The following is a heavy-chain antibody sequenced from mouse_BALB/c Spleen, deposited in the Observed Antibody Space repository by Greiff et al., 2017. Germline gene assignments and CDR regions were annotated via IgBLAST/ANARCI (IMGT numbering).Heavy chain of an antibody. J-gene: IGHJ3*01. D-gene: IGHD2-14*01. CDR1: GFDFSRYW. V-gene: IGHV4-1*02. CDR3: ARPYDRYDVGPFAY. CDR2: INPDSSTI. Sequence: EVKLLESGGGLVQPGGSLKLSCAASGFDFSRYWMSWVRQAPGKGLEWIGEINPDSSTINYTPSLKDKFIISRDNAKNTLYLQMSKVRSEDTALYDCARPYDRYDVGPFAYWGQGTLVTVSA.